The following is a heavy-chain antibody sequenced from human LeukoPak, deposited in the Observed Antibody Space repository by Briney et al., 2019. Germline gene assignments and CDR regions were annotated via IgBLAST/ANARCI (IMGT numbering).Heavy chain of an antibody. CDR3: ATHGGTVGYFDY. J-gene: IGHJ4*02. Sequence: SETQSLTCAVSGGSINSGGYSWSWIRQPPGKGLQWIGYIYQSGSAYYNPSLESRLTISLDRAKNQFSLKLTSVTAADTAVYYCATHGGTVGYFDYWGQGILVTVSS. D-gene: IGHD1-1*01. CDR2: IYQSGSA. CDR1: GGSINSGGYS. V-gene: IGHV4-30-2*01.